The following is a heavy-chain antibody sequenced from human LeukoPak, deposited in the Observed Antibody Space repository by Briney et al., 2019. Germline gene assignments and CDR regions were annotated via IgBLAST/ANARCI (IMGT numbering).Heavy chain of an antibody. Sequence: GGSLRLSCAASGFTFSSYEMNWVRQAPGKGLEWVSYISSSGSTIYYSDSVKGRFTISRDNAKNSLYLQMNSLRAEDTAVYYCARDRSTVTTWLDYWGQGTLVTVSS. CDR3: ARDRSTVTTWLDY. J-gene: IGHJ4*02. V-gene: IGHV3-48*03. CDR2: ISSSGSTI. D-gene: IGHD4-17*01. CDR1: GFTFSSYE.